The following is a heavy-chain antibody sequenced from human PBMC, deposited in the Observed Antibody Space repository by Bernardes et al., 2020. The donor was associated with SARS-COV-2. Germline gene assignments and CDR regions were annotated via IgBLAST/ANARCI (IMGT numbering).Heavy chain of an antibody. CDR2: ISGSGGST. V-gene: IGHV3-23*01. CDR1: GFTFSSYA. Sequence: GGSLRLSCAASGFTFSSYAMSWVRQAPGKGLEWVSAISGSGGSTYYADSVKGRFTISRDNSKNTLYLQMNSLRAEDTAVYYCAKDGPQIAVATIPKNGEGGQGTLVTVSS. J-gene: IGHJ4*02. CDR3: AKDGPQIAVATIPKNGE. D-gene: IGHD6-19*01.